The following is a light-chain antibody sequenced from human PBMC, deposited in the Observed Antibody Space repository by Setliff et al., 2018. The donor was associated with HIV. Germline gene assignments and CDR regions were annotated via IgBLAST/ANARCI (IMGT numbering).Light chain of an antibody. J-gene: IGLJ1*01. CDR1: SSDVGAYNY. Sequence: QPVLAQPASVSGSPGQSITISCTGTSSDVGAYNYVSWYQQDPGKAPKLMIYEVSNRPSGVSDRFSGSKSGNTASLTISGLQAEDEADYYCSSYTGSSTLYVFGTGTKVTVL. CDR3: SSYTGSSTLYV. V-gene: IGLV2-14*01. CDR2: EVS.